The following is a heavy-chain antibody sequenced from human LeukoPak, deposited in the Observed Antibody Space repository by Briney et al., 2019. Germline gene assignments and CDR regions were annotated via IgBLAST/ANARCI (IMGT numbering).Heavy chain of an antibody. D-gene: IGHD2-2*01. Sequence: GRSLRLSCAASGFTFSSYAMHWVRQAPGKGLEWVAVISYDGSNKYYADSVKGRFTISRDNSKNTLYLQMNSLRAEDTAVYYCATLVVPAAHWVDPWGQGTLVPGS. V-gene: IGHV3-30-3*01. CDR2: ISYDGSNK. J-gene: IGHJ5*01. CDR3: ATLVVPAAHWVDP. CDR1: GFTFSSYA.